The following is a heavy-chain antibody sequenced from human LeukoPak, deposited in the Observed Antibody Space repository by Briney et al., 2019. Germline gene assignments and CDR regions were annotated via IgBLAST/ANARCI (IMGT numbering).Heavy chain of an antibody. Sequence: SETLSLTCTVSGGSISSSSYYWGWIRQPPGKGLEWIGSIYYSGSTYYNPSLKSRVTISVDTSKNQFSLKLNSVTAADTAVCYCARGSGSYYNPDYWGQGTLVTVSP. CDR1: GGSISSSSYY. D-gene: IGHD3-10*01. J-gene: IGHJ4*02. CDR3: ARGSGSYYNPDY. CDR2: IYYSGST. V-gene: IGHV4-39*07.